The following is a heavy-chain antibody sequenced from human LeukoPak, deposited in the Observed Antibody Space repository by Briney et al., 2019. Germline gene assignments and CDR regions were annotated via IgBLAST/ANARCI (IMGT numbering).Heavy chain of an antibody. J-gene: IGHJ5*02. CDR2: SSFDGSHN. CDR1: GFTFSSSA. D-gene: IGHD2-2*01. CDR3: ARGHYQLS. Sequence: GGSLRLSCAASGFTFSSSAMHWVRQAPGKGPEWVAVSSFDGSHNYYADSVKGRFTISRDNSKNTLHLQMNSLKIDDTAVYYCARGHYQLSWGQGILVTVSS. V-gene: IGHV3-30-3*01.